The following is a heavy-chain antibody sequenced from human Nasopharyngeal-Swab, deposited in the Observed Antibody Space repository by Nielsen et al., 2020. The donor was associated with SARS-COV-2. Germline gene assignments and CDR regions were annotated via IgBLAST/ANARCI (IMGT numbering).Heavy chain of an antibody. CDR1: GGSVSSGSYY. J-gene: IGHJ4*02. Sequence: SETLSLTCTVSGGSVSSGSYYWSWIRQPPGKGLEWIGYIYYRGSTNYNPSLKSRVTISVDTSKNQFSLKLSSVTAADTAVYYCARGPRLRVLRFLEWPNYFDYWGQGTLVTVSS. V-gene: IGHV4-61*01. D-gene: IGHD3-3*01. CDR3: ARGPRLRVLRFLEWPNYFDY. CDR2: IYYRGST.